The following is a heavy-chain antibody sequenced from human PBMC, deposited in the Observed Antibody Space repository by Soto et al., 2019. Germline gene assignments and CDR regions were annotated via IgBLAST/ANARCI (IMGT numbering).Heavy chain of an antibody. J-gene: IGHJ6*02. CDR3: ARGYSYGYESYYYYYGMDV. V-gene: IGHV4-39*01. CDR2: IYYSGST. D-gene: IGHD5-18*01. Sequence: SQTLSLTCTVSGGSISSSSYYWGWIRQPPGKGLEWIGSIYYSGSTYYNPSLKSRVTISVDTSKNQFSLKLSSVTAADTAVYYCARGYSYGYESYYYYYGMDVWGQGTTVTVSS. CDR1: GGSISSSSYY.